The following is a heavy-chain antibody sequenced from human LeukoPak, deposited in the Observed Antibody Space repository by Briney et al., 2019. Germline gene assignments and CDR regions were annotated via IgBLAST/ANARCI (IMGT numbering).Heavy chain of an antibody. CDR1: RFTFSNHY. CDR3: ARGQIAAAGTDFDY. V-gene: IGHV3-7*01. CDR2: IKPDGSET. J-gene: IGHJ4*02. Sequence: PGGSLRLSCVASRFTFSNHYMSWVRQAPGKGLEWVATIKPDGSETFYVDSVKGRFTISIDNAKNSLYLQMNSLRAEDTAVYYCARGQIAAAGTDFDYWGQGTLVTVSS. D-gene: IGHD6-13*01.